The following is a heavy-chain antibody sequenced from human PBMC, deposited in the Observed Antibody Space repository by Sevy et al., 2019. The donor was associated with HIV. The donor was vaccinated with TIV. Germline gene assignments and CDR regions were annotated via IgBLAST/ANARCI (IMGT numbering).Heavy chain of an antibody. CDR3: ARNTYYDILTGYYQYYFDY. D-gene: IGHD3-9*01. CDR1: GGTFSSYA. V-gene: IGHV1-69*13. CDR2: IIPIFGTA. J-gene: IGHJ4*02. Sequence: APVKVSCKASGGTFSSYAISWVRQAPGQGLEWMGGIIPIFGTANYAQKFQGRVTITADESTSTAYMELSSLRSEDTAVYYCARNTYYDILTGYYQYYFDYWGQGTLVTVSS.